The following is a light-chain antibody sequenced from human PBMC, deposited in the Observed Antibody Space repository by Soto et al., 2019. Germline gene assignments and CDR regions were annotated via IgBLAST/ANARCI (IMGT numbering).Light chain of an antibody. V-gene: IGLV2-14*01. J-gene: IGLJ3*02. CDR3: SSYTSSTTWL. CDR2: EIS. Sequence: QSVLTQPASVSGSPGQSITISCTGTSSDVGGYNYVSWYQQHPGKAPKLIIYEISNRPSGVSNRFSASKSGNTASLTISGLQAEDEADYYCSSYTSSTTWLFGGGTKVTVL. CDR1: SSDVGGYNY.